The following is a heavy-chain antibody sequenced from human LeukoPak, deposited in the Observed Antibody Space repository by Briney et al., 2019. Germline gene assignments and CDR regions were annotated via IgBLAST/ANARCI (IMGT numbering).Heavy chain of an antibody. CDR3: ARGRVEYSSSSFDY. Sequence: GGSLRLSCVGSEFTFSNYAMSWVRQAPGKGLEWVAVISYDGSNKYYADSVKGRFTISRDNSKNTLYLQMNSLRAEDTAVYYCARGRVEYSSSSFDYWGQGTLVTVSS. D-gene: IGHD6-6*01. CDR2: ISYDGSNK. J-gene: IGHJ4*02. V-gene: IGHV3-30-3*01. CDR1: EFTFSNYA.